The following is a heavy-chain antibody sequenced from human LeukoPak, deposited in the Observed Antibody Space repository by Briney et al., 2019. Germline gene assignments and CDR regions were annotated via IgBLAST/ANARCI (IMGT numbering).Heavy chain of an antibody. CDR2: INPNSGGT. CDR1: GYTFTGYY. J-gene: IGHJ4*02. D-gene: IGHD4-17*01. CDR3: ARGAFYGDYSEG. Sequence: ASVKVSCKASGYTFTGYYMHWVTQAPGQGLEGMGWINPNSGGTNYAQKFQGRVTMTRDTSISTAYMELSRLRSDATAVYYGARGAFYGDYSEGWGQGTLVTVSS. V-gene: IGHV1-2*02.